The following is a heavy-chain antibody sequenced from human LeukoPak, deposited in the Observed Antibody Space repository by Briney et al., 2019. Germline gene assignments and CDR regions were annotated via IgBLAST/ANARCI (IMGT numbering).Heavy chain of an antibody. D-gene: IGHD3-22*01. Sequence: GGSLRLSCAASGFTFSSYAMHWVRQAPGKGLEWVAVISYDGSNKYYADSVKGRFTISRDNSKNTLYLQMNSLRAEDTAVYHCARDKTMIVVVTYYYGMDVWGQGTTVTVSS. J-gene: IGHJ6*02. CDR2: ISYDGSNK. V-gene: IGHV3-30-3*01. CDR3: ARDKTMIVVVTYYYGMDV. CDR1: GFTFSSYA.